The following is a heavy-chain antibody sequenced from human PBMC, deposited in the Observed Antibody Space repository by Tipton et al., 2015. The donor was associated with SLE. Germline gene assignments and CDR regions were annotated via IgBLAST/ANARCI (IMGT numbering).Heavy chain of an antibody. V-gene: IGHV4-4*07. J-gene: IGHJ4*02. Sequence: TLSLTCSVSGDSLSSYYWSWIRQPAEKGLDWIGHIYSSGSTHYNPSLKSRVTMSVDLSKNQFSLNLKYVTAADTATYYCARVFGYSTGWYFDYWGQGLLVTVSS. CDR1: GDSLSSYY. CDR2: IYSSGST. CDR3: ARVFGYSTGWYFDY. D-gene: IGHD6-19*01.